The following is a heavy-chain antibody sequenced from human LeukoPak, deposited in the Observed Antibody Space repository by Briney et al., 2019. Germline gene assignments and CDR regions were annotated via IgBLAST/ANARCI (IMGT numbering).Heavy chain of an antibody. D-gene: IGHD4-23*01. CDR2: IYTSGST. CDR1: GGSISSYY. V-gene: IGHV4-4*07. Sequence: SETLSLTCTVSGGSISSYYWSWIRQPAGKGLEWIGRIYTSGSTNYNPSLKSRVTMSVDTSKNQFSLKLSSVTAADTAVYYCARYPYGGNANWFDPWGQGTLVTVSS. CDR3: ARYPYGGNANWFDP. J-gene: IGHJ5*02.